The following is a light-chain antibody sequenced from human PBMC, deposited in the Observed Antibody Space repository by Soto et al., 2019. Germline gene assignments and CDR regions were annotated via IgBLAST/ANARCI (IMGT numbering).Light chain of an antibody. Sequence: QSALTQPPSTSGTPGQSVTISCSGSSSNIGSNTVNWYQQLPGTAPKLLIYRNNQRPSGVPDRFSGSKSGTSASLAISGLQSEDEADYYCAAWDGSLKGYVFATGTKVTVL. CDR3: AAWDGSLKGYV. CDR2: RNN. V-gene: IGLV1-44*01. J-gene: IGLJ1*01. CDR1: SSNIGSNT.